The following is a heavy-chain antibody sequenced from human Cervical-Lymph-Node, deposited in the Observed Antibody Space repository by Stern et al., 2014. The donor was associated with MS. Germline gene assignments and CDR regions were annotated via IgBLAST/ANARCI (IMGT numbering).Heavy chain of an antibody. D-gene: IGHD2-21*01. CDR2: ITPNEGGE. V-gene: IGHV1-2*05. CDR1: GYTFTGHY. J-gene: IGHJ2*01. Sequence: VQLEESGAEVKKPGASVRVSCKASGYTFTGHYIHWVRQTPGQGLEWMGRITPNEGGETYAQTFQGRIPMTRDTSISTVYMALRRLGSDDTVVYYCGAVVPLAGYFDLWGRGTLVTVSS. CDR3: GAVVPLAGYFDL.